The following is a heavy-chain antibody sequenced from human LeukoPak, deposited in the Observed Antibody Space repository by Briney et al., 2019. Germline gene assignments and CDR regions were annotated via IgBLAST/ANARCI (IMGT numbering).Heavy chain of an antibody. CDR2: IYHSGNT. CDR3: ARNPPDY. V-gene: IGHV4-38-2*01. J-gene: IGHJ4*02. CDR1: GYSISSGYY. Sequence: SETLSLTCAVSGYSISSGYYWGWIRQPPGKGLEWIGSIYHSGNTYYNPSLKSRVTISVDTSKNQSSLKLTSVTAADTAVYYCARNPPDYWGQGTLVTVSS.